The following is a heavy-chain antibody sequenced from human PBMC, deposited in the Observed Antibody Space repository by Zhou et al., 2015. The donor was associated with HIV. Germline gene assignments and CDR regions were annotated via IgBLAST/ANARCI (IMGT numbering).Heavy chain of an antibody. Sequence: EVQLVESGGGLVKAGGSLRLSCAASGFTFSTYSMNWVRQAPGKGLEWVSSLSSSSTYIYYADSVKGRFTISRDNAKNSLYLQMNSLRAEDTAVYYCARDSDSSGYAQGAFDIWGQGTMVTVSS. CDR2: LSSSSTYI. J-gene: IGHJ3*02. V-gene: IGHV3-21*01. CDR1: GFTFSTYS. D-gene: IGHD3-22*01. CDR3: ARDSDSSGYAQGAFDI.